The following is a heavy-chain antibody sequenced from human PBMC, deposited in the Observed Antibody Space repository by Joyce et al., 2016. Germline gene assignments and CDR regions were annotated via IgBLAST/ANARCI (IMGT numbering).Heavy chain of an antibody. J-gene: IGHJ5*02. Sequence: EEQLVESGGGLVKPGGSPRLSCSASGFNFSGYTLNWVRQAPGKGLEWVSSISTSSTYIYYADSVKGRFTISRDDAKNSLYLQMNNLRAEDTAVYYCASLWAPGYCTTTSCQGWFDPWGQGTLVTVSS. D-gene: IGHD2-2*03. V-gene: IGHV3-21*01. CDR3: ASLWAPGYCTTTSCQGWFDP. CDR1: GFNFSGYT. CDR2: ISTSSTYI.